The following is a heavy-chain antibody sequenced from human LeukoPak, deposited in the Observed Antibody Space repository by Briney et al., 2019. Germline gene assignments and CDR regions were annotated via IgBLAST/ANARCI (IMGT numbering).Heavy chain of an antibody. Sequence: SETLSLTCAVSGGSISSSNWWSWVRQPPGKGLEWIGEIYHSGSTNYNPSLKSRVTISVDKSKNQFSLKLSSVTAADPAVYYCARVRPHHIRFGGGFDPWGQGTLVTVSS. V-gene: IGHV4-4*02. CDR1: GGSISSSNW. J-gene: IGHJ5*02. CDR2: IYHSGST. D-gene: IGHD3-10*01. CDR3: ARVRPHHIRFGGGFDP.